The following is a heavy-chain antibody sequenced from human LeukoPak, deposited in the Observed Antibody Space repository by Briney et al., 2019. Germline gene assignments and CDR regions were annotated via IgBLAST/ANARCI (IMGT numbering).Heavy chain of an antibody. CDR2: IRTKSDGETV. D-gene: IGHD3-16*01. Sequence: PGGSLRLSCAASGFTFSSACLSWVRQAPGKGLEWVGRIRTKSDGETVDYAAPVKGRFTISRDDSKNTLFLQMNSLKTEDTAVYYCATPALGRRLYYYDYWGQGTLVTVSP. CDR3: ATPALGRRLYYYDY. V-gene: IGHV3-15*07. J-gene: IGHJ4*02. CDR1: GFTFSSAC.